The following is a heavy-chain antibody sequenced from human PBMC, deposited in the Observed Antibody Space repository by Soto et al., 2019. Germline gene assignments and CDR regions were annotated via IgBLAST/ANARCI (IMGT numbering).Heavy chain of an antibody. V-gene: IGHV4-39*07. D-gene: IGHD3-22*01. CDR2: FFVGGNT. J-gene: IGHJ4*02. CDR1: GGSIGSTTYY. CDR3: TYYDSSGDYFDY. Sequence: SETLSLTCTVSGGSIGSTTYYWGWMRQPPGKGLEWIASFFVGGNTYYNPSLKSRVTISVDTSKNQFSLKLSSVTAADTAVYYCTYYDSSGDYFDYWGQGTLVTVSS.